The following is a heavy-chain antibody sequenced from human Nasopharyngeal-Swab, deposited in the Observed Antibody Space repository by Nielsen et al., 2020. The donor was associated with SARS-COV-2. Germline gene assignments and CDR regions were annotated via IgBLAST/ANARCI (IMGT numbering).Heavy chain of an antibody. CDR3: ARGGGSGSADYYYYYMDV. Sequence: SETLSLTCTVSGGSISSYYWSWIRQPPGKGLEWIGYIYYSGSTNYNPSLKSRVTISVDTSKSQFSLKLSSVTAADTAVYYCARGGGSGSADYYYYYMDVWGKGTTVTVSS. CDR1: GGSISSYY. CDR2: IYYSGST. V-gene: IGHV4-59*01. J-gene: IGHJ6*03. D-gene: IGHD3-10*01.